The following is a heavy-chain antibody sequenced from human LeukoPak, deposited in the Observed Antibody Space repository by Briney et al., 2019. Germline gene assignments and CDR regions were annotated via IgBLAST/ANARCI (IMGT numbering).Heavy chain of an antibody. CDR3: AELGITMIGGV. V-gene: IGHV3-30*12. J-gene: IGHJ6*04. Sequence: GGSLRLSCAASGFTISSYGMHWVRQSPGKGLEWLAVISYDGSHKFYADSVKGRFTISRDNAKNSLYLQMNSLRAEDTAVYYCAELGITMIGGVWGKGTTVTISS. CDR1: GFTISSYG. CDR2: ISYDGSHK. D-gene: IGHD3-10*02.